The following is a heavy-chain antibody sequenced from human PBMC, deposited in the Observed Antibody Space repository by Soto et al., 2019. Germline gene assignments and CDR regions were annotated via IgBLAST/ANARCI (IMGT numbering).Heavy chain of an antibody. Sequence: QVQLVQSGAEVKKPGASVKVSCKASGYTFTGYYMHWVRQAPGQGLEWMGWINPNSGGTNYAQKFQGGVTMTRDTSISTAYMELSRLRSDDTAVYYCARVALPLYGGNSYGAFDIWGQGTMVTVSS. CDR2: INPNSGGT. V-gene: IGHV1-2*02. J-gene: IGHJ3*02. CDR3: ARVALPLYGGNSYGAFDI. CDR1: GYTFTGYY. D-gene: IGHD2-21*02.